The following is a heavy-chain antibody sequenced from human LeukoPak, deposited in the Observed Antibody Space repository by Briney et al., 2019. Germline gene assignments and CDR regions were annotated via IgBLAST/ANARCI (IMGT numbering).Heavy chain of an antibody. CDR3: PQHGCGTRSNYFDY. J-gene: IGHJ4*02. Sequence: SETLTLTCSLWGDSLKSCHYLGPWIRQPPGKGLEWIGSIYYSGITYNNPSLKSRVTISVDTSKNQLTRQMSSVTAADSAAYSCPQHGCGTRSNYFDYWGQGTLVTVSS. D-gene: IGHD2-21*01. CDR1: GDSLKSCHYL. V-gene: IGHV4-39*01. CDR2: IYYSGIT.